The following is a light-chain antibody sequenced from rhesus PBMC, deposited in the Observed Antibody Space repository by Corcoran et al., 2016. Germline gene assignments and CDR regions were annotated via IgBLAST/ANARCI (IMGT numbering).Light chain of an antibody. CDR3: LQSKNSWT. V-gene: IGKV7-13*01. Sequence: DIVLTQSPASLAVSPGQRATITCRASESVRVFGINLIHWYQQKPGKPPKPLIYQASNKDTGVPARFSGSGSGTDFTLTINPVEADDAADYYCLQSKNSWTFGQGAKVEIK. CDR1: ESVRVFGINL. J-gene: IGKJ1*01. CDR2: QAS.